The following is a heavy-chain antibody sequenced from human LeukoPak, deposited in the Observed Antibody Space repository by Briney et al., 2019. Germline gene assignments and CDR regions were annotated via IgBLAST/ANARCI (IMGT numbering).Heavy chain of an antibody. J-gene: IGHJ4*02. Sequence: GGSLRLSCAASGFTFSSYAMSWVRQAPGKGLERVSGISDTGNTYHADSVKGRFTISRDSSKNTLFLQMNRLRPEDAAVYYCAKAPVTTCRGAFCYPFDYWGLGTLVTVSS. V-gene: IGHV3-23*01. CDR1: GFTFSSYA. D-gene: IGHD2-15*01. CDR2: ISDTGNT. CDR3: AKAPVTTCRGAFCYPFDY.